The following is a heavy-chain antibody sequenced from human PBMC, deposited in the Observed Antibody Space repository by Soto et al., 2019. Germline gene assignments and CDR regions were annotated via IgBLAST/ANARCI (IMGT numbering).Heavy chain of an antibody. D-gene: IGHD1-26*01. CDR3: AKVGFSGSSTYYYYYGMDV. Sequence: QVQLVESGGGVVQPGMSLRLSCAASGFIFSNYGMHWVRQAPGKGLEWVAVISYDGSNKYHADSVKGRFTISRDNSKNTLYLQMNSLRAEDTAVYYCAKVGFSGSSTYYYYYGMDVWGQGTTVTVSS. V-gene: IGHV3-30*18. J-gene: IGHJ6*02. CDR2: ISYDGSNK. CDR1: GFIFSNYG.